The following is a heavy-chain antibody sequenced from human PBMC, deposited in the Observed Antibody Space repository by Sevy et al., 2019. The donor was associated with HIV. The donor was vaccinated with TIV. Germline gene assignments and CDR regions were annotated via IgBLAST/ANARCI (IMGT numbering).Heavy chain of an antibody. J-gene: IGHJ4*02. CDR3: ARTVRGAPDPEENYYFDY. Sequence: SETLSLTCAVYGGSFSGYYWTWIRQPPGKGLEWIGEINHIGSTNYNPSLKSRVTISVDTSKNQFSLNLSSVTAADTAIYYCARTVRGAPDPEENYYFDYWGQGTLVTVSS. V-gene: IGHV4-34*01. D-gene: IGHD3-10*01. CDR2: INHIGST. CDR1: GGSFSGYY.